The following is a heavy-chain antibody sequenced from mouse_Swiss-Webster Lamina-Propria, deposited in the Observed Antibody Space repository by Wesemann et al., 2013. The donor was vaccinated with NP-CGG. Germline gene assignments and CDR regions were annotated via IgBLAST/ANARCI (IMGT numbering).Heavy chain of an antibody. CDR2: IYPGSGST. D-gene: IGHD2-1*01. V-gene: IGHV1S22*01. CDR3: MVTTY. CDR1: GYTFTSYW. Sequence: LQQPGSELVRPGASVKLSCKASGYTFTSYWMHWVKQRHGQGLEWIGNIYPGSGSTNYDEKFKSKGTLTVDTSSSTAYMHLSSLTSEDSAVYYCMVTTYWGQGTTLTVSS. J-gene: IGHJ2*01.